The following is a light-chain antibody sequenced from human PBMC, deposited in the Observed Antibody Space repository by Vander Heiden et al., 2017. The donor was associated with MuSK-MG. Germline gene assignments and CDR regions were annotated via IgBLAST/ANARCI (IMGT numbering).Light chain of an antibody. CDR2: AAS. V-gene: IGKV1-39*01. J-gene: IGKJ5*01. CDR1: QSSSSD. CDR3: QQIYCTPGIT. Sequence: DIQMTQSPSSLSASVGDRVTITCRASQSSSSDINWYQQKPGKAPKLLIYAASSLQSGVPSRFSGSGSGTDFTLTISSLQTEDFATYYCQQIYCTPGITFGQGTLLEIK.